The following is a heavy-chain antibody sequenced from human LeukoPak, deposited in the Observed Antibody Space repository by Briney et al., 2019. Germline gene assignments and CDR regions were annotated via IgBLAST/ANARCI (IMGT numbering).Heavy chain of an antibody. Sequence: SETLSLTCTVSGYSISSGYYWGWIRQPPGKGLEWIGYIHYSGSTNYNPSLKSRITISVDTSKNQFSLKLSSVTAADAAVYYCARDYQGGYGDKTVDYWGQGTLVTVSS. CDR2: IHYSGST. J-gene: IGHJ4*02. V-gene: IGHV4-38-2*02. D-gene: IGHD5-18*01. CDR1: GYSISSGYY. CDR3: ARDYQGGYGDKTVDY.